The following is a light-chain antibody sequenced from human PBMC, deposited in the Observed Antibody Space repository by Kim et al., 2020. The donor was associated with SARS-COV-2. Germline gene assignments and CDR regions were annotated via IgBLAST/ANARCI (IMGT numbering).Light chain of an antibody. J-gene: IGKJ5*01. CDR1: QGISTY. Sequence: ASVGDRVTITCRASQGISTYLAWYQQKPGKAPKLRIYSVSTLQSGVPSRFSGSGSGTEFTLTISNLQPEDFASYYCQQLNTYPVTFGQGTRLEIK. CDR2: SVS. V-gene: IGKV1-9*01. CDR3: QQLNTYPVT.